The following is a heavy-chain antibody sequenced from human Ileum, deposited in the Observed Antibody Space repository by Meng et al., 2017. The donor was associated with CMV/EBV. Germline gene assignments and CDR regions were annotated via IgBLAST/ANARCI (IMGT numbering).Heavy chain of an antibody. CDR2: IRYDGSYK. CDR3: AKDLGRCSSTSCSKPPWYYGMDV. CDR1: GFTFSGYG. D-gene: IGHD2-2*01. Sequence: GESLKISCAASGFTFSGYGMHWVRHAPGEGLEWVAFIRYDGSYKFYADSVKGRFTISRDNSRNTLFLQMNSLSAEDTGLYYCAKDLGRCSSTSCSKPPWYYGMDVWGQGTTVTVSS. V-gene: IGHV3-30*02. J-gene: IGHJ6*02.